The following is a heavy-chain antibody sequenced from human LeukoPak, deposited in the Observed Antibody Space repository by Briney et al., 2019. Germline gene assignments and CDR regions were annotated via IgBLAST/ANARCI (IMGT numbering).Heavy chain of an antibody. Sequence: ASVKVSCKASGYTFTGYYMHWVRQAPGQGLEWMGWINPNSGGTNYAQKFQGRVTMTSDTSISTAYMELSRLRSDDTAVYYCASLSAWIQLWRSPNNRPRDFDYWGQGTLVTVSS. CDR3: ASLSAWIQLWRSPNNRPRDFDY. D-gene: IGHD5-18*01. J-gene: IGHJ4*02. CDR2: INPNSGGT. V-gene: IGHV1-2*02. CDR1: GYTFTGYY.